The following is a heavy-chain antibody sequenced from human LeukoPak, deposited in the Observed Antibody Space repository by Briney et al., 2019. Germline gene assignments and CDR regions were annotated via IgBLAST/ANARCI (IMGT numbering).Heavy chain of an antibody. CDR2: ISNSGGST. V-gene: IGHV3-23*01. J-gene: IGHJ4*02. D-gene: IGHD6-6*01. CDR3: ANEIGSARAGDY. Sequence: GRSLRLSCAASGFTFSSYAMSWVRQAPGKGLEWVSVISNSGGSTYYADSVKGRFTISRDNSKNTLYLQMNSLRAEDTAVYYCANEIGSARAGDYWGQGTLVTVSS. CDR1: GFTFSSYA.